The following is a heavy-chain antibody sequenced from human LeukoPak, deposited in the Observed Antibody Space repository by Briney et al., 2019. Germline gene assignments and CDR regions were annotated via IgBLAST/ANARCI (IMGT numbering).Heavy chain of an antibody. CDR2: IDPNTGGT. D-gene: IGHD6-6*01. Sequence: ASVKVSCKACGYTFTGYFIQWVRQAPGQGLEWLGWIDPNTGGTDYAQKFQGRVTITADESTSTAYMELSSLRSEDTAVYYCAREYSSSDSDYWGQGTLVTVSS. CDR1: GYTFTGYF. J-gene: IGHJ4*02. V-gene: IGHV1-2*02. CDR3: AREYSSSDSDY.